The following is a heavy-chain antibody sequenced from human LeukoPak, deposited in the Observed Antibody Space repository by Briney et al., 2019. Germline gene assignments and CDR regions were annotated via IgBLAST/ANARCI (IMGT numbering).Heavy chain of an antibody. Sequence: ESGPTLVNPAQTLTLTCTFSGFSLSTSGVGVGWIRQPPGKALEWLALIYWNDDKRYSPSLKSRLTITKDTSKNQVVLTMTNMDPVDTATYYCAHNIMGIDAFDIWGQGTMVTVSS. CDR1: GFSLSTSGVG. D-gene: IGHD3-16*01. CDR2: IYWNDDK. V-gene: IGHV2-5*01. J-gene: IGHJ3*02. CDR3: AHNIMGIDAFDI.